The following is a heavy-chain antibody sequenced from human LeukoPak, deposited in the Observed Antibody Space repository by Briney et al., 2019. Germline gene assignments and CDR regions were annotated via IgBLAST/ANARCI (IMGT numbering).Heavy chain of an antibody. D-gene: IGHD5-18*01. V-gene: IGHV4-4*07. CDR2: IYTSGST. CDR1: GGSISSYY. CDR3: ARRLGYSYGSPYYFDY. J-gene: IGHJ4*02. Sequence: PSETLSLTCTVSGGSISSYYWSWIRQPAGKGLEWIGRIYTSGSTNYNPSLKSRVTMSVDTSKNQFSLKLSSVTAADTAVYYCARRLGYSYGSPYYFDYWGQGTLVTVSS.